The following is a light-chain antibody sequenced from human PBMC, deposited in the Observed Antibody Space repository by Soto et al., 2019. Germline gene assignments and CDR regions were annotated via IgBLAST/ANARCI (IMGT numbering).Light chain of an antibody. Sequence: EIVMTQSPATLSVSPGERATLSCRASQSVSSDLAWYQQKPGQAPRLLIYGASTRATGIPARFSGSGSGTEFTLTISSLQSEDFAFYYCQHYDNWPRTFGQGTKVDI. J-gene: IGKJ1*01. CDR2: GAS. CDR1: QSVSSD. CDR3: QHYDNWPRT. V-gene: IGKV3-15*01.